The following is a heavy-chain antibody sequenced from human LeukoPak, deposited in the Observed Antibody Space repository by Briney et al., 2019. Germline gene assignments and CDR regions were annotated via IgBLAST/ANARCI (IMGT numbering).Heavy chain of an antibody. D-gene: IGHD3-10*01. CDR1: GGSISSGGYY. V-gene: IGHV4-31*03. J-gene: IGHJ4*02. CDR2: IYYSGST. CDR3: ARVSDYYGSGSYYRGFDY. Sequence: SETLSLTCTVSGGSISSGGYYWSWIRQHPGKGLEWIGYIYYSGSTYYNPSLKSRVTISVDTSKNPFSLKLSSVTAAATAVYYCARVSDYYGSGSYYRGFDYWGQGTLVTVSS.